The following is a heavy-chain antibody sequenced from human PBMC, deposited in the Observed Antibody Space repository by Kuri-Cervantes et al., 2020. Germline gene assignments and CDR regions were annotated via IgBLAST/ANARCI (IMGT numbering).Heavy chain of an antibody. J-gene: IGHJ4*02. Sequence: SQTLSLTCAVSGYSISSGNWWGWLRQTPGKRLEWIAYIYYSGSTYYNPSLKSRVTMSVDTSKSQFSLKLSSVTVVDTAVYYCARFSGYASDWGQGTLVTVSS. D-gene: IGHD5-12*01. V-gene: IGHV4-28*01. CDR1: GYSISSGNW. CDR2: IYYSGST. CDR3: ARFSGYASD.